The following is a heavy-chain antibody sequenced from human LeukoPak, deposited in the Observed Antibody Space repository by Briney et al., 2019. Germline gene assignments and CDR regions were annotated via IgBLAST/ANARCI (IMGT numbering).Heavy chain of an antibody. CDR1: GFTFSSYA. Sequence: GGSLRLSCAASGFTFSSYAMSWVRQAPGKGLEWVSAISGSGGSTYYADSVKGRFTISRDNSKNTPYLQMNSLRAEDTAVYYCAKDALGYSSGWGGYWGQGTLVTVSS. J-gene: IGHJ4*02. CDR2: ISGSGGST. V-gene: IGHV3-23*01. CDR3: AKDALGYSSGWGGY. D-gene: IGHD6-19*01.